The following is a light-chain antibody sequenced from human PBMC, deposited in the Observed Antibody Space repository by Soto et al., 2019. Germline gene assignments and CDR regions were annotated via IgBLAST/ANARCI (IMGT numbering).Light chain of an antibody. J-gene: IGLJ1*01. Sequence: QSALTQPPSASGSLGQSVTISCTGAASNVGGYNYVSWYQQHPGKAPKLMIYDVSKRPSGVPDRFSGSKSGNTASLTISGLQAEDEADYYCCSYAGSYTYVFGTGTKLTVL. CDR1: ASNVGGYNY. CDR2: DVS. CDR3: CSYAGSYTYV. V-gene: IGLV2-11*01.